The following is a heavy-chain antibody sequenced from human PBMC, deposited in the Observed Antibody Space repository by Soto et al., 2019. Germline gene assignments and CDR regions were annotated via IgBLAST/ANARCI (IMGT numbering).Heavy chain of an antibody. CDR2: MYYSGST. CDR3: ARGFFDSSGPGVAFDI. D-gene: IGHD3-22*01. J-gene: IGHJ3*02. V-gene: IGHV4-59*01. Sequence: NPXATLSLTCSVSGGSISDFYWGWIRQPPGRGLEWVAYMYYSGSTKSNPSLKSRVNISVDMSKKEFSLKLSSVTAADTAAYHCARGFFDSSGPGVAFDIWGPGTMVTVSS. CDR1: GGSISDFY.